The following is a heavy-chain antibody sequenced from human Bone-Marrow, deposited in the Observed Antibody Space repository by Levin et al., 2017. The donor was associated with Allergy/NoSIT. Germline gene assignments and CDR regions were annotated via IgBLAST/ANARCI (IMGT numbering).Heavy chain of an antibody. D-gene: IGHD3-3*01. CDR2: VDGDGGST. CDR1: GFTFSNYW. CDR3: ARDPITVFGDPTGY. Sequence: GGSLRLSCVASGFTFSNYWIHWVRQAPGKGLVWLSRVDGDGGSTSYADSVKGRFTISRDNAKNTLYLQMNSLRVEDSAVYYCARDPITVFGDPTGYWGQGTLVTVSS. V-gene: IGHV3-74*01. J-gene: IGHJ4*02.